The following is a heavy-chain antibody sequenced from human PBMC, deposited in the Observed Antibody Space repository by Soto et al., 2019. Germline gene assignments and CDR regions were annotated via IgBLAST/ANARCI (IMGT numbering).Heavy chain of an antibody. CDR3: AKSDKWELPLFGY. D-gene: IGHD1-26*01. Sequence: GASVKVSCKVSGYTFTDYYMHWVQQAPGKGLEWMGLVDPEDGETIYAEKFQGRVTITADTSTDTAYMELSSLRSEDTAVYYCAKSDKWELPLFGYWGQGTLVTVSS. CDR2: VDPEDGET. J-gene: IGHJ4*02. V-gene: IGHV1-69-2*01. CDR1: GYTFTDYY.